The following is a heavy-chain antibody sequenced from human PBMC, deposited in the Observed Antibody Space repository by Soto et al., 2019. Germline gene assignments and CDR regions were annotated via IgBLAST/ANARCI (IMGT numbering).Heavy chain of an antibody. J-gene: IGHJ4*02. CDR1: GFTFSSYE. CDR2: ISSSGGTI. Sequence: EVQLVESGGGLVQPGGSLRLSCAASGFTFSSYEMNWVRQAPGKGLEWVSYISSSGGTIYYADSVKGRFTISRDNAKNSLYLQMNSLRAEDTAVYYCARFPGGYDMPFYYWGQGTLVTVSS. V-gene: IGHV3-48*03. D-gene: IGHD5-12*01. CDR3: ARFPGGYDMPFYY.